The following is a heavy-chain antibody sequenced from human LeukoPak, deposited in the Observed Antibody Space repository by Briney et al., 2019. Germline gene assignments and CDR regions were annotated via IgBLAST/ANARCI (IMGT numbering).Heavy chain of an antibody. Sequence: PSETLSLTCAVYGGSFSGYYWSWIRQPPGKGLEWIGEINHSGSTNYNPSLKSRVTISVDTSKNQFSLKLSSVTAADTAVYYCARGGYGHWVDYWGQGTLVTVSS. V-gene: IGHV4-34*01. J-gene: IGHJ4*02. CDR2: INHSGST. D-gene: IGHD5-12*01. CDR1: GGSFSGYY. CDR3: ARGGYGHWVDY.